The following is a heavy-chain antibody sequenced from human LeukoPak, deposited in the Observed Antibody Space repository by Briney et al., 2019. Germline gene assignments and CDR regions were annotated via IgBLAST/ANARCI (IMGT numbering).Heavy chain of an antibody. CDR1: GFAVSDNY. CDR2: IYSNGNT. D-gene: IGHD6-13*01. J-gene: IGHJ4*02. V-gene: IGHV3-53*01. CDR3: ARAFLGAAGFRDC. Sequence: GGSLRLSCSASGFAVSDNYMSWVRRAPGKGLEWVSIIYSNGNTYYADSVKGRFTISRDNSKNTLYLQMNSLRAEDTAVYYCARAFLGAAGFRDCWGQGTLVTVSS.